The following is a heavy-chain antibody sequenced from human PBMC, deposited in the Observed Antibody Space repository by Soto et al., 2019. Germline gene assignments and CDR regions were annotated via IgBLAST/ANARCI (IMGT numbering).Heavy chain of an antibody. D-gene: IGHD3-3*01. CDR3: ARASILEWFNNWFDP. Sequence: QLQLQESGPGLVKPSETLSLTCTVSGGSISSSSFYWGWIRQPPGKGLEWIGNIYYSGTTYYNPSLKSRVTISIDTSKNQFSLNRSSVTAADPAVYSCARASILEWFNNWFDPWGQGTLVTVSS. J-gene: IGHJ5*02. CDR1: GGSISSSSFY. V-gene: IGHV4-39*01. CDR2: IYYSGTT.